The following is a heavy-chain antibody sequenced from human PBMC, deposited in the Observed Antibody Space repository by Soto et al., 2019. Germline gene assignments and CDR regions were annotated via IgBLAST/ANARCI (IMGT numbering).Heavy chain of an antibody. Sequence: SETLSLTCSVSGSYITSGDYHWTWIRQAPGKGLEWIGYISHSETTYYSPALKNRIIISSDFSMNQFSLKLTSVTAAETAVYYCVRTARQGAVAPHWFDRWGQGTQVTVSS. CDR2: ISHSETT. J-gene: IGHJ5*02. CDR3: VRTARQGAVAPHWFDR. D-gene: IGHD2-21*02. CDR1: GSYITSGDYH. V-gene: IGHV4-30-4*01.